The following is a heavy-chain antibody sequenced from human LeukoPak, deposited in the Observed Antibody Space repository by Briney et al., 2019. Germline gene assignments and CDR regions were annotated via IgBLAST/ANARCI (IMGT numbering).Heavy chain of an antibody. CDR1: GGSFSGYY. Sequence: SETLSLTCAVYGGSFSGYYWSWIRQPPGKGPEGIGDINHSGSTNYNPSLKSRVTISVDTSKNQFSLKLSSVTAADTAVYYCRRIPLYSRGTYKPFAYWGQGSLATVSS. D-gene: IGHD6-13*01. CDR2: INHSGST. CDR3: RRIPLYSRGTYKPFAY. J-gene: IGHJ4*02. V-gene: IGHV4-34*03.